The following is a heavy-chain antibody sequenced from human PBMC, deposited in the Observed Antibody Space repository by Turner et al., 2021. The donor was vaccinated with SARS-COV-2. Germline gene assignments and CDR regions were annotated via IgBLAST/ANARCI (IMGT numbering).Heavy chain of an antibody. CDR2: ISPGGGGR. Sequence: VQLVESGGGVVQPGTSLSLSCAASGFDFNHYGLQWVRQAPGKGLGWVAHISPGGGGRYYPGSVKGRFTISRDDSRNTLYLQMNSLRAEDTAVYYCAGIQSYDRSDYYGMDVWGQGTTVTVSS. CDR3: AGIQSYDRSDYYGMDV. J-gene: IGHJ6*02. D-gene: IGHD3-22*01. CDR1: GFDFNHYG. V-gene: IGHV3-30*03.